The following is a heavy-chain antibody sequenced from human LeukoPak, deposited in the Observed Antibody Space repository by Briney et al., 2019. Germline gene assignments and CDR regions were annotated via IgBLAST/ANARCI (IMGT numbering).Heavy chain of an antibody. Sequence: GGSLRLSCAASGFTFSTYDMHWVSQDTGKGLEWVSAIDTAGDTYYPGSVKGRFSISRENAKTSSYLQMNSLRAGDTAVYYCARVAAGGKGFDYWGQGTLVTVSS. CDR2: IDTAGDT. CDR3: ARVAAGGKGFDY. CDR1: GFTFSTYD. V-gene: IGHV3-13*01. J-gene: IGHJ4*02. D-gene: IGHD6-13*01.